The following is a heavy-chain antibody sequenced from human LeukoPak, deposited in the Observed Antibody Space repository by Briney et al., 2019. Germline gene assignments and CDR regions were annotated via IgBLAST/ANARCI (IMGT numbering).Heavy chain of an antibody. Sequence: ASVTVSCKASGYTFIHLYIHWVRQAPGQGLEWMGRVNPNSGGTDYAQNFQGRIIMTRDSSITTAYVELSRLRSDDTAMYYCATEGYNRNSDSGWTAFYIWGQGTMVTVSS. CDR2: VNPNSGGT. D-gene: IGHD5-24*01. CDR1: GYTFIHLY. CDR3: ATEGYNRNSDSGWTAFYI. V-gene: IGHV1-2*06. J-gene: IGHJ3*02.